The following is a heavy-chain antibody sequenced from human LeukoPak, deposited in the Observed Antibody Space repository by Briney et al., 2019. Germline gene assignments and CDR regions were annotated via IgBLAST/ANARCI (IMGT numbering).Heavy chain of an antibody. Sequence: PGRSLRLSCAASGFTFSSYGMHWVRQAPSKGLEWVAVISYDGSNKYYADSVKGRFTISRDNSKSTLYLQMNSLRAEDTAVYYCAKDRVADYYGSGSYYGVGYYFDYWGQGTLVTVSS. CDR2: ISYDGSNK. V-gene: IGHV3-30*18. CDR1: GFTFSSYG. CDR3: AKDRVADYYGSGSYYGVGYYFDY. D-gene: IGHD3-10*01. J-gene: IGHJ4*02.